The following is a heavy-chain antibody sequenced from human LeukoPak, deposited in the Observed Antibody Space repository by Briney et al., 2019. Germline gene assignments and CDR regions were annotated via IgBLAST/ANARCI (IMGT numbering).Heavy chain of an antibody. J-gene: IGHJ3*02. Sequence: GGSLRLSCAASGFIFSYYSMNWVRQAPGKGLECVSSINSNSNYMSYADSVKGRFTISRDNAKNSLYLQMTSLRAEDTAAYYCARSEFEAFDMWGQGTMVTVSS. CDR2: INSNSNYM. V-gene: IGHV3-21*01. CDR1: GFIFSYYS. CDR3: ARSEFEAFDM. D-gene: IGHD3-10*01.